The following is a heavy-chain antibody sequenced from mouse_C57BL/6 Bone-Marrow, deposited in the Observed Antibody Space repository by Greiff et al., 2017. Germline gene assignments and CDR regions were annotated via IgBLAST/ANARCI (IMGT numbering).Heavy chain of an antibody. J-gene: IGHJ1*03. D-gene: IGHD1-1*01. V-gene: IGHV1-64*01. Sequence: QVQLQQPGAELVKPGASVKLSCKASGYTFTSYWMPWVKQRPGQGLEWIGMIHPNSGSTNYNEKFKSKATLTVDKSSSTAYMQLSSLTSEDSAVYYCARGDYYGKRYFEVWGTGTTVTVSS. CDR2: IHPNSGST. CDR3: ARGDYYGKRYFEV. CDR1: GYTFTSYW.